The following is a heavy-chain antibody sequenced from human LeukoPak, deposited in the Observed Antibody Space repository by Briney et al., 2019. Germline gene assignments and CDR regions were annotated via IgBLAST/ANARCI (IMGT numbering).Heavy chain of an antibody. V-gene: IGHV2-5*02. D-gene: IGHD3-3*01. CDR1: GFSIGTSGVG. Sequence: ESGPTLVKPTQTLTLTCTLSGFSIGTSGVGVGWIRQPPGKALEWLALIYWDEDIRFSPSLKNRLTITKDTSKNQVVLTMTNMDPVDTATYYCVRRQYNSDFDFWSGFDYWGHGTLVTVSS. CDR3: VRRQYNSDFDFWSGFDY. J-gene: IGHJ4*01. CDR2: IYWDEDI.